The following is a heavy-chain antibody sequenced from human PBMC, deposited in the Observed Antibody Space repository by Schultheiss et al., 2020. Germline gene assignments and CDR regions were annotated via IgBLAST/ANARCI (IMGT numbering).Heavy chain of an antibody. D-gene: IGHD6-13*01. CDR3: AKDPQYSSSYDPSNYFDY. Sequence: SETLSLTCSVSGYLIRGGYYRGWIRQPPGKGLEWIGYIYYSGSTNYNPSLKSRVTISVDTSKNQFSLKLSSVTAADTAVYYCAKDPQYSSSYDPSNYFDYWGQGTLVTVSS. J-gene: IGHJ4*02. CDR2: IYYSGST. CDR1: GYLIRGGYY. V-gene: IGHV4-61*08.